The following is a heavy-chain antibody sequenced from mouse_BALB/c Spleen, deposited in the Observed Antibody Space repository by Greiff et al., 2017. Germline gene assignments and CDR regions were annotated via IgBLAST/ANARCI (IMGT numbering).Heavy chain of an antibody. J-gene: IGHJ1*01. CDR2: IWGDGST. CDR3: ARDLRYYGSSYWYFDV. Sequence: QVQLQQSGPGLVAPSQSLSITCTVSGFSLTGYGVNWVRQPPGKGLEWLGMIWGDGSTDYNSALKSRLSISKDNSKSQVFLKMNSLQTDDTDRYYCARDLRYYGSSYWYFDVWGAGTTVTVSS. D-gene: IGHD1-1*01. CDR1: GFSLTGYG. V-gene: IGHV2-6-7*01.